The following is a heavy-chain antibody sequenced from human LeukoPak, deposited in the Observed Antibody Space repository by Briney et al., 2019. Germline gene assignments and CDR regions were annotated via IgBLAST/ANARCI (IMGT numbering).Heavy chain of an antibody. Sequence: GASVKVSCKASGYTCTSWGRNWGRRCRGQGLHGEAGVRGYNGNTKHAQRLQGRVTMTPATSTSPAYRELRRLRSDGTAVYYCARDLYRESLPVSWFDPWGQGTLVTVSS. CDR3: ARDLYRESLPVSWFDP. CDR1: GYTCTSWG. V-gene: IGHV1-18*01. D-gene: IGHD4-11*01. CDR2: VRGYNGNT. J-gene: IGHJ5*02.